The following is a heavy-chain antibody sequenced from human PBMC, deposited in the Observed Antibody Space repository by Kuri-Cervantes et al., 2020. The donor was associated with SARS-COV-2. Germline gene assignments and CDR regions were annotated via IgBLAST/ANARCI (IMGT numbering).Heavy chain of an antibody. CDR1: GFSLSSNGMR. V-gene: IGHV2-70*04. CDR3: ARTSWIAVGGGFDY. J-gene: IGHJ4*02. Sequence: SGPTLGKPPKSLTLTCPFSGFSLSSNGMRVSWIRQSPGKALEWLARFDWDGDKFYRPSLKTRLTISKDTSKNQVVLRMTNMDPGDTATYYCARTSWIAVGGGFDYWGQGILVTVSS. CDR2: FDWDGDK. D-gene: IGHD6-19*01.